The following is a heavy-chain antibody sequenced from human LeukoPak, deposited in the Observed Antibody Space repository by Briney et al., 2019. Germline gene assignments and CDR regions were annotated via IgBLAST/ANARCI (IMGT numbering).Heavy chain of an antibody. D-gene: IGHD3-16*01. Sequence: PGGSLRLSCAASGFTFSSYGMSWVRQAPGKGLEWVSASGGSTYYADSVKGRFTISRDNSKNTLYLQMNSLRAEDTAVYYCAKDGAYYGRFDSWGQGTLVTVSS. V-gene: IGHV3-23*01. CDR3: AKDGAYYGRFDS. CDR1: GFTFSSYG. J-gene: IGHJ4*02. CDR2: SGGST.